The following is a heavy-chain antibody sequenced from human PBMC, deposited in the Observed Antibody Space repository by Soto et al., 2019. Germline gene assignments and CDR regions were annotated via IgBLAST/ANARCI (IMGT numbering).Heavy chain of an antibody. Sequence: QVHLVESGGGVVQPGRSLRLSCAASGFTFSSFAMHWVRQAPSKGLTWVAVISYDGSQKDDTDSVKGRFAISKENSENPLYLTMNSLTTEDTAVYYCARDYNDGSGRFDSWGQGTLVTVSA. CDR3: ARDYNDGSGRFDS. J-gene: IGHJ4*02. D-gene: IGHD3-22*01. CDR1: GFTFSSFA. V-gene: IGHV3-30*09. CDR2: ISYDGSQK.